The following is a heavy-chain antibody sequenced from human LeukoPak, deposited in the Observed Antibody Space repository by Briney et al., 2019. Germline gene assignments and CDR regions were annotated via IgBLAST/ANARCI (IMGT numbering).Heavy chain of an antibody. Sequence: ASVKVSCKASGYTFSSYYMHWVRQAPGQGLEWTGIINPNGDSTSSAQKFQDRITMTRDTSTSTAYMELSSLRSEDTAVYYCVRDNSYGNIAWWFDPWGQGTLVTVSS. J-gene: IGHJ5*02. CDR3: VRDNSYGNIAWWFDP. CDR1: GYTFSSYY. D-gene: IGHD2/OR15-2a*01. CDR2: INPNGDST. V-gene: IGHV1-46*01.